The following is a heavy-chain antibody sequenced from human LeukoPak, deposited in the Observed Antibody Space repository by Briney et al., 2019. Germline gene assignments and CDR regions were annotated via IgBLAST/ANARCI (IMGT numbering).Heavy chain of an antibody. D-gene: IGHD5/OR15-5a*01. CDR3: ARDASTINFDY. Sequence: ASVNVSFKASGYTFTGYSINWLRQAPGQGLEWMGWITTSTGNPTYAQGFTGRFVFSLDTSVSTTYLHINSLKAEDTAVYYCARDASTINFDYWGQGTLVTVSS. CDR1: GYTFTGYS. V-gene: IGHV7-4-1*02. J-gene: IGHJ4*02. CDR2: ITTSTGNP.